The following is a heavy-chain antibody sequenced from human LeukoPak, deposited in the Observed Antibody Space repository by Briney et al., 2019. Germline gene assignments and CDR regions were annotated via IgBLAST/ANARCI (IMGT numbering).Heavy chain of an antibody. Sequence: SETLSLTCTVSGGSISSYYWSWIRQPAGKGLEWIGRIYTSGSTNYNPSLKSRVTMSVDTSKNQFSLKLSSVTAADTAVYYCARVSSEQWLVPDGPLDYWGQGTLGTVSS. V-gene: IGHV4-4*07. CDR2: IYTSGST. D-gene: IGHD6-19*01. J-gene: IGHJ4*02. CDR1: GGSISSYY. CDR3: ARVSSEQWLVPDGPLDY.